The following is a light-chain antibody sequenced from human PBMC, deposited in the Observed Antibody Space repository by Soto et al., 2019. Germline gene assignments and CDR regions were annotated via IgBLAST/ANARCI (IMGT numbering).Light chain of an antibody. J-gene: IGLJ2*01. CDR1: SSNIGSNY. Sequence: QAVVTQPTSASGTPGQRVTISCSGSSSNIGSNYVYWYQQLPGSAPKLLIYRNDQRPSGVPDRFSASKSGTAASLAISGLRSEDEADYHCAAWDDSLSAVVFGGGTKLTVL. CDR2: RND. V-gene: IGLV1-47*01. CDR3: AAWDDSLSAVV.